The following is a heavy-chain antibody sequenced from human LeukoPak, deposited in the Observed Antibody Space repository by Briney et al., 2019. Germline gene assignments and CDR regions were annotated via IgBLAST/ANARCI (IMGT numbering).Heavy chain of an antibody. V-gene: IGHV3-23*01. Sequence: PGGSLRLSCVASGFSFSVYAMSWVRQAPGKGLEWVSGISGSGGRTYSADSVKGRVTISRDNSRKTLYLQMNSLRAEDTAVYYWARGGGNFDRSGYYEYYFDDWGQGTLVTVSS. J-gene: IGHJ4*02. CDR3: ARGGGNFDRSGYYEYYFDD. D-gene: IGHD3-22*01. CDR2: ISGSGGRT. CDR1: GFSFSVYA.